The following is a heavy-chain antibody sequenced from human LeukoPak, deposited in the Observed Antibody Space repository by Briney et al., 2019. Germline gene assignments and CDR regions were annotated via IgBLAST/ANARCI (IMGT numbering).Heavy chain of an antibody. J-gene: IGHJ5*02. CDR1: GFTFSSYD. V-gene: IGHV3-13*01. D-gene: IGHD3-10*01. CDR2: IGTAGDT. Sequence: GGSLRLSCAASGFTFSSYDMHWVRQATGKGLEWVSGIGTAGDTYYPGSVKGRFTISRENAKNSLYLQMNSLRVGDTAVYYCARSPAVVVRGGRGWFDPWGQGTLVTVSS. CDR3: ARSPAVVVRGGRGWFDP.